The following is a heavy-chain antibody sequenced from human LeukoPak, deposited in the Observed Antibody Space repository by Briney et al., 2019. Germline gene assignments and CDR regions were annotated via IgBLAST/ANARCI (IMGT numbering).Heavy chain of an antibody. Sequence: PGGSLRLSCAASGFTFSNYAMTWVRQAPGKGLEWVSAIGDHGDAKYADSVNGRFTVSRGNSKTTLYLQMHSLRAQDTAVYYCAKDWSCSDGGQGTVVSVS. V-gene: IGHV3-23*01. CDR2: IGDHGDA. J-gene: IGHJ4*02. CDR1: GFTFSNYA. D-gene: IGHD2-15*01. CDR3: AKDWSCSD.